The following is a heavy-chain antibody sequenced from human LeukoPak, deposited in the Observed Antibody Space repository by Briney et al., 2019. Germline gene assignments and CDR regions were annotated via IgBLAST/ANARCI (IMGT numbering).Heavy chain of an antibody. CDR2: INHSGST. CDR1: GGSFSGYY. CDR3: ARGHCSGGSCYLYNY. D-gene: IGHD2-15*01. Sequence: SETLSLTCAVYGGSFSGYYWSWVRQPPGKGLEWIGEINHSGSTNYNPSLKSRVTISVDTPKNQFSLKLSSVTAADTAVYYCARGHCSGGSCYLYNYWGQGTLVTVSS. J-gene: IGHJ4*02. V-gene: IGHV4-34*01.